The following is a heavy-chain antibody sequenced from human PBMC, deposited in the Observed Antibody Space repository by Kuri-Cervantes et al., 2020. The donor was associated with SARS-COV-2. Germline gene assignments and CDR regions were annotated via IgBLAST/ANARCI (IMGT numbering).Heavy chain of an antibody. V-gene: IGHV1-2*02. CDR2: INPNSGGT. CDR1: GYTFTGYY. CDR3: VILYWNDGNWFDP. J-gene: IGHJ5*02. D-gene: IGHD1-1*01. Sequence: ASVKVSCKASGYTFTGYYMHWVRQAPGQGLEWMGWINPNSGGTNYAQKFQGRVTMTRDTSISTAYMELSRLRSDDTAVYYCVILYWNDGNWFDPWGQGTLVTVSS.